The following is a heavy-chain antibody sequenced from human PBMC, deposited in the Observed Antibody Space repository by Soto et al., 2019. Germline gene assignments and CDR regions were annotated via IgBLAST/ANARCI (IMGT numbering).Heavy chain of an antibody. D-gene: IGHD3-10*01. J-gene: IGHJ5*01. V-gene: IGHV1-8*01. CDR1: GYTFRSYD. CDR3: ARAYGAGSFDF. Sequence: QVQLVQSGAEVKKPGASVKVSCTASGYTFRSYDIHWVRQATGQGLEWMGWVNPNTGNTGYAQRFQGRVTMTRDISKSTAYMELSRLTSEDTTIYYCARAYGAGSFDFWGPGTLVSLSS. CDR2: VNPNTGNT.